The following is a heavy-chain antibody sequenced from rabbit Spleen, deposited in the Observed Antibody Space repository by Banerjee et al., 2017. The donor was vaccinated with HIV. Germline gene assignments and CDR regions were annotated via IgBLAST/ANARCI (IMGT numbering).Heavy chain of an antibody. D-gene: IGHD4-2*01. J-gene: IGHJ3*01. Sequence: QEQLEESGGGLVKPGGTLTLTCTASGFSFSSTYYMCWVRQAPGKGLECIACIYAGSTGDTAYASWAKGRFTVAKASSTTVTLQMTSLTAADTAAYFCARDAAGREDFALWGQGTLVTVS. CDR2: IYAGSTGDT. CDR3: ARDAAGREDFAL. CDR1: GFSFSSTYY. V-gene: IGHV1S45*01.